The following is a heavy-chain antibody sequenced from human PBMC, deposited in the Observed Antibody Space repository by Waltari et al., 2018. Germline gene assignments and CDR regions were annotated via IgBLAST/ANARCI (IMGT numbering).Heavy chain of an antibody. D-gene: IGHD1-26*01. CDR3: ARDPGPIVGAPDL. V-gene: IGHV1-2*02. CDR1: GYNFTDYT. CDR2: FNPKNGDS. J-gene: IGHJ5*02. Sequence: QEQLVQSGSEVKKPGASVRVSCQASGYNFTDYTLHWFRQTPGQGFEWMGWFNPKNGDSNSAEKFLGRVTMTRDTSINTVYLDLSGLRSDDTAVFFCARDPGPIVGAPDLWGQGTLVTVSS.